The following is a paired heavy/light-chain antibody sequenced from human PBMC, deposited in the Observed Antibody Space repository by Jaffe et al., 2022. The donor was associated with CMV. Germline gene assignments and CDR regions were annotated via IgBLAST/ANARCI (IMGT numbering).Heavy chain of an antibody. CDR1: GGSFSGYY. Sequence: QVQLQQWGAGLLKPSETLSLTCAVYGGSFSGYYWTWLRQPPGKGLEWIGEINSIGGTNYNPSLKSRVTMSVDTSKSQFSLKLTSVTAADTAVYYCASGGPGPRLAYWGQGTLVTVSS. D-gene: IGHD2-2*01. V-gene: IGHV4-34*01. J-gene: IGHJ4*02. CDR2: INSIGGT. CDR3: ASGGPGPRLAY.
Light chain of an antibody. CDR3: QQYYSGPRLT. CDR2: WAS. J-gene: IGKJ4*01. CDR1: QSVLYSSNNKDY. V-gene: IGKV4-1*01. Sequence: DIVMTQSPDSLAVSLGERATINCKSSQSVLYSSNNKDYLAWYQQKPGQPPKLLIYWASSRESGVPDRFSGSGSGTDFTLTISSLQAEDVAVYYCQQYYSGPRLTFGGGTKVEI.